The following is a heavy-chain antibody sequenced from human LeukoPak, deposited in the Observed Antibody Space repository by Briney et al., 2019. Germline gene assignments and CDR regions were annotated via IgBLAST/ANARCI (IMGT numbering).Heavy chain of an antibody. V-gene: IGHV1-46*01. Sequence: ASVKVSCKASGYTFTSYYMHWVRQAPGQGLEWMGIINPSGGSTSYAQKFQGRVTMTRDMSTSTVYMELSSLRSEDTAVYYCARGPRITLVRGGQWYYYMDVWGKGTTVTISS. J-gene: IGHJ6*03. CDR3: ARGPRITLVRGGQWYYYMDV. CDR1: GYTFTSYY. D-gene: IGHD3-10*01. CDR2: INPSGGST.